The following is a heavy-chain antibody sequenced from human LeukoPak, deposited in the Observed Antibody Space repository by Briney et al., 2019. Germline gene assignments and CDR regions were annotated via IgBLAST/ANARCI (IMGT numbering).Heavy chain of an antibody. CDR1: GFTFSSYA. V-gene: IGHV3-23*01. Sequence: PGGSLRLSCVASGFTFSSYAMSWVRQAPGKGLEWVSAISGSGGSTYYADSVKGRSTISRDNSKNTLYLQMNSLRAEDTAVYYCARDPGDYGDYVSGWFDPWGQGTLVTVSS. CDR2: ISGSGGST. D-gene: IGHD4-17*01. J-gene: IGHJ5*02. CDR3: ARDPGDYGDYVSGWFDP.